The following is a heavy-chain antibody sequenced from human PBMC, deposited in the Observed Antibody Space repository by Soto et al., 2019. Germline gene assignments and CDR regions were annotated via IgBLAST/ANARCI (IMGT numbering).Heavy chain of an antibody. CDR2: ISYDGSNK. V-gene: IGHV3-30*03. D-gene: IGHD3-10*01. CDR1: GFTFCSYS. J-gene: IGHJ6*02. Sequence: GGSLRLSCAASGFTFCSYSMNWVRQAPGKGLEWVAVISYDGSNKYYADSVKGRSTISRDNAKNSLYLQMNSLRAEDTAVYYCAREGVQHGSGPYYYYGMDVWGQGTTVTVSS. CDR3: AREGVQHGSGPYYYYGMDV.